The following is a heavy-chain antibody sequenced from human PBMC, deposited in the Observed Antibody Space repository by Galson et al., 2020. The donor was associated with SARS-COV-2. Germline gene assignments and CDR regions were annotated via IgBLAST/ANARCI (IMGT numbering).Heavy chain of an antibody. Sequence: GESLKISCAGSGFVFSTFGMHWVRQAPAKGLEWVAVMSYDGSNKYYSDSVKGRFTISRDNSKSTVYLQMDSLRVEDTAVYFCAKDRYIAVVPAAGGMDVWGQGTTVTVSS. CDR2: MSYDGSNK. D-gene: IGHD2-2*01. V-gene: IGHV3-30*18. CDR1: GFVFSTFG. J-gene: IGHJ6*02. CDR3: AKDRYIAVVPAAGGMDV.